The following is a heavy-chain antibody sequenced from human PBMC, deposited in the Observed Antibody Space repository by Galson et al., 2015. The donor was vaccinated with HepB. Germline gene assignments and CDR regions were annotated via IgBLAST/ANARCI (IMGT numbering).Heavy chain of an antibody. CDR3: ARAAWLLYPDLSPGIGVDKYPRYYYYYMDV. V-gene: IGHV5-51*03. Sequence: QSGAEVKKPGESLKISCKGSGYSFTSYWIGWMRQMPGKGLEWMGIIYPGDSDTRYSPSFQGQVTISADKSISTAYLQWSSLKASDTAMYYCARAAWLLYPDLSPGIGVDKYPRYYYYYMDVWGKGTTVTVSS. J-gene: IGHJ6*03. CDR1: GYSFTSYW. CDR2: IYPGDSDT. D-gene: IGHD2-2*02.